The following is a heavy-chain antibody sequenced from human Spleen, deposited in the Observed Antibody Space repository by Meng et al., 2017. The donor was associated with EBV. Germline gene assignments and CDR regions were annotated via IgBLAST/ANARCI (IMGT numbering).Heavy chain of an antibody. CDR1: GYTFTEIS. CDR2: FDPEDGET. V-gene: IGHV1-24*01. CDR3: ATSDSGGYFYD. Sequence: QVQLVQSGAEVKMPGSSVKVSCKVSGYTFTEISMHWVRQPPGKGLEWMGGFDPEDGETVYAQNFQGRVTMTEDKSADTAYMEMSSLRSEDTAVYYCATSDSGGYFYDWGQGTLVTVSS. J-gene: IGHJ4*02. D-gene: IGHD3-22*01.